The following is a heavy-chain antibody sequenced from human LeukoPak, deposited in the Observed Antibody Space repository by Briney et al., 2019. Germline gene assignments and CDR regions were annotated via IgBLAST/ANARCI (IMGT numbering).Heavy chain of an antibody. J-gene: IGHJ4*02. V-gene: IGHV4-59*11. Sequence: SETLSLTCTVSGVPISSHYWSWIRQPPGKGLEWIAYMYDSESTKDNPSLKSRITLSADTSKNQFSLRLSSVTAADTAVYYCATIKRGSIYGYFDFWGQGILVTVSS. CDR1: GVPISSHY. CDR2: MYDSEST. D-gene: IGHD5-18*01. CDR3: ATIKRGSIYGYFDF.